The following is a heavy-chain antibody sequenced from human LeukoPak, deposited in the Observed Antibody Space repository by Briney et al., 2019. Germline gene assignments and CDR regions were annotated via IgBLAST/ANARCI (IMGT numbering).Heavy chain of an antibody. CDR3: ATLVGSPSSRNWFDP. CDR2: FDPEDGET. V-gene: IGHV1-24*01. D-gene: IGHD3-10*01. Sequence: ASVKVSCKVSGYTLTELSMHWVRRAPGKGLEWMGGFDPEDGETIYAQKFQGRVTMTEDTSTDTAYMELSSLRSEDTAVYYCATLVGSPSSRNWFDPWGQGTLVTVSS. CDR1: GYTLTELS. J-gene: IGHJ5*02.